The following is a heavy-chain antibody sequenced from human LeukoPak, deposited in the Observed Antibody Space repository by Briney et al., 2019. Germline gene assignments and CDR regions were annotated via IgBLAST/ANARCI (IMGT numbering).Heavy chain of an antibody. CDR1: AGPISSGSYY. CDR2: IYTSGST. J-gene: IGHJ4*02. V-gene: IGHV4-61*02. CDR3: ARERNAIAVAGTDY. D-gene: IGHD6-19*01. Sequence: PSQTLSLTCTVSAGPISSGSYYWSWIRQPAGKGLEWIGRIYTSGSTNYNPSLKSRVTISVDTSKNQFSLKLSSVTAADTAVYYCARERNAIAVAGTDYWGQGTLVTVSS.